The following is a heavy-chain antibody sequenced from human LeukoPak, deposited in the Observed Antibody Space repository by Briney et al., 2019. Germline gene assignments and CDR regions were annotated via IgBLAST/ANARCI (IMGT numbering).Heavy chain of an antibody. Sequence: QTLSLTCAISGDSVSSNSATWNWIRQSPSRGLEWLGRTYYRSKWFYDYALSVKSRITINPDTSKNQFSLQLNSATPEDTALYYCARDTTRGNWFDPWGQGTLVTVSS. CDR3: ARDTTRGNWFDP. CDR1: GDSVSSNSAT. V-gene: IGHV6-1*01. CDR2: TYYRSKWFY. D-gene: IGHD1-1*01. J-gene: IGHJ5*02.